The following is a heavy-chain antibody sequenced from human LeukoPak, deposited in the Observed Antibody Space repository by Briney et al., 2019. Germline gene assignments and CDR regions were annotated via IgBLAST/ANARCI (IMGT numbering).Heavy chain of an antibody. V-gene: IGHV4-59*08. Sequence: SSETLSLTCTVSGGSISSYYWSWIRQPPGKGLEWIGCIYYSGSTNYNPSLKSRVTISVDTSKNQFSLKLSSVTAADTAVYYCARSMQWLVLKNWFDPWGQGTLVTVSS. CDR3: ARSMQWLVLKNWFDP. CDR1: GGSISSYY. D-gene: IGHD6-19*01. J-gene: IGHJ5*02. CDR2: IYYSGST.